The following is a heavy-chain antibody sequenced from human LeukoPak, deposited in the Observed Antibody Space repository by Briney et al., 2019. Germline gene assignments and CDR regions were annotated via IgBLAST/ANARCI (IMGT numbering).Heavy chain of an antibody. J-gene: IGHJ4*02. CDR2: ISYDGSNK. CDR1: GFTFSSYA. CDR3: ARGGYYYGSGSPHFDY. D-gene: IGHD3-10*01. V-gene: IGHV3-30-3*01. Sequence: GGSLRLSCAASGFTFSSYAMYWVRQAPGKGLEWVAVISYDGSNKYYADSVKGRFTISRDNSKNTLYLQMNSLRAEDTAVYYCARGGYYYGSGSPHFDYWGQGTLVTVSS.